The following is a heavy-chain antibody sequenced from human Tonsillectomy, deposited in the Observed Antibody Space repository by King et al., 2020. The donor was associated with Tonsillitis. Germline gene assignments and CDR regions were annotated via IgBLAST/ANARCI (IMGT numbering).Heavy chain of an antibody. Sequence: VQLVESGGGLVKPGGSLRLSCAASGFTFSDYYMSWIRQAPGKGLEWVSYISSSSSYANYADSVKGRVTISRDNAKNSLYLQRNSLRAEDTAVYYCARALPAYGDVWSGYPNWFDPWGQGTLVTVSS. CDR3: ARALPAYGDVWSGYPNWFDP. CDR1: GFTFSDYY. V-gene: IGHV3-11*06. CDR2: ISSSSSYA. J-gene: IGHJ5*02. D-gene: IGHD3-3*01.